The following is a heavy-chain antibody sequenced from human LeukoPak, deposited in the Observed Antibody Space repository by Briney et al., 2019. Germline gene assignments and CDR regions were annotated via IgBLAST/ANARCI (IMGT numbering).Heavy chain of an antibody. J-gene: IGHJ4*02. Sequence: GGSLRLSCAVSGFAFSSLAMHWVRQAPGKGLEWGAFISYDGNNQYYADSVKGRFTISRDNSKNTLYPQMNNLRAEDTAIYYCARVGSRYCSGANCYDGFWGQGTLVSVSS. CDR2: ISYDGNNQ. CDR3: ARVGSRYCSGANCYDGF. V-gene: IGHV3-30-3*01. D-gene: IGHD2-15*01. CDR1: GFAFSSLA.